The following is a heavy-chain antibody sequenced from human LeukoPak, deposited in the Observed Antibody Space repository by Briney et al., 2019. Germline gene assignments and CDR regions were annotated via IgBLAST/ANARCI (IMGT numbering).Heavy chain of an antibody. CDR2: ITGSGSI. J-gene: IGHJ4*02. D-gene: IGHD2-21*01. CDR3: VRDVIHSYFDI. Sequence: GGSLRLSCAASGFTFRSHSLDWVRQAPGKGLEWVSSITGSGSIQYADSVKGRFTISRDNAKNSLYLQMNSLRAEDTAVYYCVRDVIHSYFDIWGQGILVTVSS. V-gene: IGHV3-21*01. CDR1: GFTFRSHS.